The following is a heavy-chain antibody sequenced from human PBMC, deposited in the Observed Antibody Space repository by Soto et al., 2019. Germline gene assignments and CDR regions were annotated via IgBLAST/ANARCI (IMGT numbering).Heavy chain of an antibody. CDR2: IYPSGST. Sequence: QLQLQESGPGLVKPSETLSLTCTVSGASISSSSSYWGWIRQPPGKGLEWIGSIYPSGSTYYNPSLKSRVTISVDTSKNQFSLRLSSVTAADTAVYYCALSSGYLRFDPWGLGTLVTVSS. J-gene: IGHJ5*02. CDR1: GASISSSSSY. D-gene: IGHD3-22*01. CDR3: ALSSGYLRFDP. V-gene: IGHV4-39*01.